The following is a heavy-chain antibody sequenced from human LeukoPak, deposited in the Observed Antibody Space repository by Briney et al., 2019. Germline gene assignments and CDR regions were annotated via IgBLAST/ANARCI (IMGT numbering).Heavy chain of an antibody. D-gene: IGHD2-15*01. V-gene: IGHV3-7*05. CDR3: ARGTMVAAGIDY. J-gene: IGHJ4*02. CDR2: INEDGSEK. Sequence: GGSLRLSCAASGFTFSSYAMTWVRQAPGKGLEWVANINEDGSEKYYVDSVKGRFTISRDKAQNSLYLQMNSLRAEDTAFYYCARGTMVAAGIDYWGQGTLVTVSS. CDR1: GFTFSSYA.